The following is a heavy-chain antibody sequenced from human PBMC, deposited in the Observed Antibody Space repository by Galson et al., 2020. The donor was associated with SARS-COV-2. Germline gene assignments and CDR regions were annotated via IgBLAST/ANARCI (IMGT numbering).Heavy chain of an antibody. CDR1: GFTFSSYA. CDR2: ISYDGSNK. CDR3: ATSTTWAKVDNWNDEVGNY. D-gene: IGHD1-20*01. V-gene: IGHV3-30*01. Sequence: GWSLRLSCAASGFTFSSYAMHCVRQAPGKGLEWVAVISYDGSNKYYADSVKGRFTISRDNSKNTLYLQMNSLRAEDTAVYYCATSTTWAKVDNWNDEVGNYWGQGTLVTVSS. J-gene: IGHJ4*02.